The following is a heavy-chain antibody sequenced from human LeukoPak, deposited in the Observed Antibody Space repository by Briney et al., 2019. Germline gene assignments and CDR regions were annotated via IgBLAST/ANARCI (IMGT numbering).Heavy chain of an antibody. J-gene: IGHJ6*03. Sequence: ASVKVSCKASGYTFTSYYMHWVRQAPGQGLEWMGIINPSGGSTSYAQKFQGRVTMARDTSISTAYMELSRLRSDDAAVYYCAGYYYYYMDVWGKGTTVTVSS. CDR3: AGYYYYYMDV. V-gene: IGHV1-46*01. CDR2: INPSGGST. CDR1: GYTFTSYY.